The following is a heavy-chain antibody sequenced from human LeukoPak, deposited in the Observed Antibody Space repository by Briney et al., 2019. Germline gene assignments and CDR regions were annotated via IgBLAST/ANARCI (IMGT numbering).Heavy chain of an antibody. Sequence: ASVKVSCKASGYTFTSYAMHWVRQAPGQRLEWMGWINAGNGNTKYSQEFRGRVTITRDTSASTAYMELSSLRSEDMAVYYCAREWLDFWFDPWGQGTLVTVSS. CDR1: GYTFTSYA. V-gene: IGHV1-3*03. CDR3: AREWLDFWFDP. D-gene: IGHD3-9*01. CDR2: INAGNGNT. J-gene: IGHJ5*02.